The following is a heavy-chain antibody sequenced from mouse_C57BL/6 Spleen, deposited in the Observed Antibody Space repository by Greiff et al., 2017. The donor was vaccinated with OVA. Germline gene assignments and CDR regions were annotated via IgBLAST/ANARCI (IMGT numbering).Heavy chain of an antibody. CDR1: GYTFTDYN. D-gene: IGHD2-3*01. J-gene: IGHJ2*01. Sequence: VQLKESGPELVKPGASVKMSCKASGYTFTDYNMHWVKQSHGKSLEWIGYINPNNGGTSYNQKFKGKATLTVNKSSSTAYMELRSLTSEDSAVYYCARGWLHFDYWGQGTTLTVSS. CDR2: INPNNGGT. V-gene: IGHV1-22*01. CDR3: ARGWLHFDY.